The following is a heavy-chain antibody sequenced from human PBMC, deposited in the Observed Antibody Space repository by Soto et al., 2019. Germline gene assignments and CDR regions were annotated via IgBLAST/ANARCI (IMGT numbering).Heavy chain of an antibody. D-gene: IGHD3-10*01. Sequence: GGSLRLSCAASGLTFSSYAMSWVRQAPGKGLEWVSAISGSGGSTYYADSVKGRFTISRDNSKNTLYLQMNSLRAEDTAVYYCAKDRRLLWFGEPPVYYFDYWGQGTLVTVSS. CDR3: AKDRRLLWFGEPPVYYFDY. V-gene: IGHV3-23*01. J-gene: IGHJ4*02. CDR1: GLTFSSYA. CDR2: ISGSGGST.